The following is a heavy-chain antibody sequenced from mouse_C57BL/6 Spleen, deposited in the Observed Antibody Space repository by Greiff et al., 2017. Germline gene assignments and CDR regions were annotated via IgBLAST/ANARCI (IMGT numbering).Heavy chain of an antibody. D-gene: IGHD2-5*01. Sequence: QVQLQQSGAELARPGASVKMSCKASGYTFTSYTMHWVKQRPGPGLEWIGYINPSSGYTKYNQKFKDKATLTADKSSSTTYMQLSSLTSEDSAVYYCARDDSKEFAYWGQGTLVTVSA. CDR2: INPSSGYT. CDR1: GYTFTSYT. CDR3: ARDDSKEFAY. J-gene: IGHJ3*01. V-gene: IGHV1-4*01.